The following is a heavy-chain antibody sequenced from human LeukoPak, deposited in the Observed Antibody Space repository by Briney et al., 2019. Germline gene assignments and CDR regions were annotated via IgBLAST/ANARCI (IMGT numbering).Heavy chain of an antibody. CDR1: GFTFSSYA. V-gene: IGHV3-23*01. J-gene: IGHJ6*03. Sequence: PGGSLRLSCAASGFTFSSYAMSWVRQAPGKGLEWVSTITGSGGSTYYADSVKGRFTISRDNSKSTLYLQMNSLRAEDTAVYYCAKDLYGGNVPYYYYYYMDVWGKGTTVTVSS. CDR2: ITGSGGST. D-gene: IGHD4-23*01. CDR3: AKDLYGGNVPYYYYYYMDV.